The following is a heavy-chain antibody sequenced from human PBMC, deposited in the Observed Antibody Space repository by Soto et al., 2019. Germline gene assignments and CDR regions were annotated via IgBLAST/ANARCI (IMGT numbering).Heavy chain of an antibody. J-gene: IGHJ6*01. CDR1: CGSISSSDW. V-gene: IGHV4-4*02. Sequence: SETPSLTCAVSCGSISSSDWWSWVRQPPGKGLEWIGEIYHSGITNYNPSLKSRVTISVDKSNNQFSLKLNSVTAADTAVYYCARDRYCSDASCHPSYYCYGLEVWGQGTTVTFSS. CDR3: ARDRYCSDASCHPSYYCYGLEV. CDR2: IYHSGIT. D-gene: IGHD2-15*01.